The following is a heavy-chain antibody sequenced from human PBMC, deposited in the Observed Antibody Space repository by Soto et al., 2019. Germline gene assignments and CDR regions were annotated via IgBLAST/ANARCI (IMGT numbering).Heavy chain of an antibody. Sequence: GASVKVSCKASGYTFTIYGIIWVRQAPGQGLEWMGWISAYNGNTNYAQKLQGRVTMTTDTSTSTAYMELRSLRSDDTAVYYCARDLRWDTVTTHYYYVDVWGKGTTVTVSS. V-gene: IGHV1-18*01. CDR3: ARDLRWDTVTTHYYYVDV. D-gene: IGHD4-17*01. J-gene: IGHJ6*03. CDR2: ISAYNGNT. CDR1: GYTFTIYG.